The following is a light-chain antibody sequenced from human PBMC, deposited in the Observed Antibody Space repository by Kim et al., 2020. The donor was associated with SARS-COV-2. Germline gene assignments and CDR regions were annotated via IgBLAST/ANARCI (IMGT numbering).Light chain of an antibody. V-gene: IGLV3-1*01. J-gene: IGLJ3*02. CDR1: KLGDKY. CDR3: QAWDSSTWV. CDR2: QDS. Sequence: SYELTQPPSVSVSPGQTASITCSGDKLGDKYACWYQQKPGQSPVLVIYQDSKRPSGIPERFSGSNSGNTATLTISGTQAMDEDDYYCQAWDSSTWVFRGG.